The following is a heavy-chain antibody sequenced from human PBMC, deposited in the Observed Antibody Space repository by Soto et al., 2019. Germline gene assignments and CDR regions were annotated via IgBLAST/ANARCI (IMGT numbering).Heavy chain of an antibody. CDR3: ARVFPSNWFDP. V-gene: IGHV1-46*01. CDR1: GYTFTNYY. CDR2: INPSSGST. J-gene: IGHJ5*02. Sequence: GASVKVSCKASGYTFTNYYVHWVRQAPGQGLEWMGVINPSSGSTRYAQKFQGRVTMTRETSTSTVYMELRSLTSEDTAVYSGARVFPSNWFDPWGQGTLVTVSS.